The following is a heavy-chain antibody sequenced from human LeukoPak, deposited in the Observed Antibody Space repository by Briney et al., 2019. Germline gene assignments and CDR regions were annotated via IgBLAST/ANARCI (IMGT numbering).Heavy chain of an antibody. CDR1: GDSISTYY. V-gene: IGHV4-59*01. CDR2: IFYSGST. D-gene: IGHD3-16*02. Sequence: SETLSLTCTVSGDSISTYYWSWIRQPPGKGLEWIGYIFYSGSTKYNPSLKSRVTISVDTSKNQFSLRLSSVTAADTAVYYCARVSDGQIGRHFDYWGQGTLVTVSS. CDR3: ARVSDGQIGRHFDY. J-gene: IGHJ4*02.